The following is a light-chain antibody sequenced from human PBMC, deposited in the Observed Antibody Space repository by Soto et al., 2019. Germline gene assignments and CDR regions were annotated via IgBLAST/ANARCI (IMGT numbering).Light chain of an antibody. J-gene: IGKJ4*01. CDR2: DAS. V-gene: IGKV3-11*01. Sequence: EILLTQSPATLSLSPGERATLSCRASQSVSNFLAWYQQKPGQAPRLLIYDASNWATGIPARFSGSGSGTEFTLTISSLEPDDFAFYYCLQRSSWSTFGQGTKVEIK. CDR1: QSVSNF. CDR3: LQRSSWST.